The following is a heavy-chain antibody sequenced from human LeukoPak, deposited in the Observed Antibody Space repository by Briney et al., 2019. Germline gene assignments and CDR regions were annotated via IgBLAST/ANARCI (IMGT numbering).Heavy chain of an antibody. J-gene: IGHJ4*02. D-gene: IGHD3-10*01. Sequence: GGSLRLSCAASGFTFDDYAMHWVRQAPGKGLEWVSLISGDGSRTFYADSVKGRFTISRDNSKNSLYLQMNSLRTEDTALYFCGKAVGGFIFVWLFAYWGQETLVTVPS. CDR2: ISGDGSRT. CDR1: GFTFDDYA. CDR3: GKAVGGFIFVWLFAY. V-gene: IGHV3-43*02.